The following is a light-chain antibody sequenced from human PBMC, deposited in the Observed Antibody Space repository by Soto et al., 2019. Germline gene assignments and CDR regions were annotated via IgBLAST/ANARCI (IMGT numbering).Light chain of an antibody. CDR2: GAS. CDR1: QSVSSSY. V-gene: IGKV3-20*01. CDR3: PQYGSSHYT. J-gene: IGKJ2*01. Sequence: EIVLTQSPGTLSLSPGERATLSCRASQSVSSSYLAWYQQKPGQAPRLLIYGASNRATGIPDRFSGSGSGTDFTLTISRLEPEDFAIYYCPQYGSSHYTFGQGTKLEIK.